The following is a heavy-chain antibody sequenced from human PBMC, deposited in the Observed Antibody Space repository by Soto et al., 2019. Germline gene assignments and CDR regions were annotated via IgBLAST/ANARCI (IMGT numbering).Heavy chain of an antibody. CDR1: GFTFSDFA. CDR2: VSGNGDVT. Sequence: EVQLSESGGGLVQPGGSLRLSCEGSGFTFSDFAISWVRQAPGKGLEWVSVVSGNGDVTRYADSVKGRFATSRDNSKNTMFLQMNSLTAEDTAIYYCAKDGIQTVTFDYWGRGTLVTVSS. V-gene: IGHV3-23*01. D-gene: IGHD4-17*01. CDR3: AKDGIQTVTFDY. J-gene: IGHJ4*01.